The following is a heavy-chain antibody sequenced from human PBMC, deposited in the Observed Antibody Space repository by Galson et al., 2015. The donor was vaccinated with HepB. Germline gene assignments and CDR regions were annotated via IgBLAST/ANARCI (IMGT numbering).Heavy chain of an antibody. J-gene: IGHJ5*02. V-gene: IGHV4-34*01. CDR2: INHSGST. Sequence: LTCAVYGGSFSGYYWSWIRQPPGKGLEWIGEINHSGSTNYNPSLKSRVAISVDTSKNQFSLKLSSVTAADTAVYYCARRRIAARTGGWFDPWGQGTLVTVSS. CDR3: ARRRIAARTGGWFDP. CDR1: GGSFSGYY. D-gene: IGHD6-6*01.